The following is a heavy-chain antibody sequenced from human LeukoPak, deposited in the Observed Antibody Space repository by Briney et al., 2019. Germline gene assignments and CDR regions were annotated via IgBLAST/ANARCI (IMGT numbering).Heavy chain of an antibody. D-gene: IGHD3-22*01. CDR1: GFTFSRYA. CDR3: TLYYYDSSGYPSFDF. CDR2: ISATSTTI. Sequence: GGSLRLSCAASGFTFSRYAMNWVRQAPGKGLEWVSYISATSTTIYYADSVKGRFTVSRDYAKNSLYLQMSSLRDEDTAVYYCTLYYYDSSGYPSFDFWGQGNRVNVSS. J-gene: IGHJ4*02. V-gene: IGHV3-48*02.